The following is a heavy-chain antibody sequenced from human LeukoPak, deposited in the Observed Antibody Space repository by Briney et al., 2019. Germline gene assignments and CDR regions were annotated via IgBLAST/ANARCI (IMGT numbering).Heavy chain of an antibody. V-gene: IGHV4-39*01. CDR1: GGSISSSSYY. D-gene: IGHD6-13*01. CDR3: ARQYGSWYTFYFQH. J-gene: IGHJ1*01. Sequence: KPSETLSLTCTVSGGSISSSSYYWGWIRQPPGKGLEWIGSIYYSGSTYYNPSHKSRVTISVDTSKNQFSLKLSSVTAADTAVYYCARQYGSWYTFYFQHWGQGTLVTVSS. CDR2: IYYSGST.